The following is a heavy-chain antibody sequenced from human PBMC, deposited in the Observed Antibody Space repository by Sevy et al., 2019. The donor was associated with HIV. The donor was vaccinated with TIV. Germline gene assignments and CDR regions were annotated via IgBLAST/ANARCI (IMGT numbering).Heavy chain of an antibody. D-gene: IGHD4-17*01. V-gene: IGHV3-33*01. CDR2: IWYDGNNQ. CDR1: VFAFSDYG. Sequence: GGSLRLSCVASVFAFSDYGMHWVRQAPGKGLEWVAVIWYDGNNQHYADSVRGRFTISRDNYKNTLYLQLSSLRAEDTAVYYCARDPRIFGDYLLTYFDYWGQEVLVTVSS. J-gene: IGHJ4*02. CDR3: ARDPRIFGDYLLTYFDY.